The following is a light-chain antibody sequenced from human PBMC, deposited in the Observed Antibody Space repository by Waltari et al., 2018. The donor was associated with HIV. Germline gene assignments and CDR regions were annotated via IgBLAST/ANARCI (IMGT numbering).Light chain of an antibody. CDR1: TGAVTSGYY. Sequence: QTVVTQAPSLTVSPGGTVTLTCASSTGAVTSGYYPNWFQQKSGQAPRPLIYSTSNKHSSTPARFSGSLLGGKAALTLSGVQPEDEAEYYCLLYYGGAWVFGGGTKLTVL. J-gene: IGLJ3*02. CDR3: LLYYGGAWV. CDR2: STS. V-gene: IGLV7-43*01.